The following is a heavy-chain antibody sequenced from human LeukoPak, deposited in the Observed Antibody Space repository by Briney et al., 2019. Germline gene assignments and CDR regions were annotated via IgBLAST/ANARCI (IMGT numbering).Heavy chain of an antibody. D-gene: IGHD3-9*01. Sequence: SETLSLTCAVYGGSFSGYYWSWIRQPPGKGLEWIGEINHSGSTNYNPSLKSRVTISVDTSKNQFSLKLSSVTAADTAVYYCARRPSVLRYFDWLMNYMDVWGKGTTVTVSS. J-gene: IGHJ6*03. CDR3: ARRPSVLRYFDWLMNYMDV. V-gene: IGHV4-34*01. CDR1: GGSFSGYY. CDR2: INHSGST.